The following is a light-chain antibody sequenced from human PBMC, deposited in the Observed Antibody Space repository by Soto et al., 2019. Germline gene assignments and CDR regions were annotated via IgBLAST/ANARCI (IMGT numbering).Light chain of an antibody. CDR1: QSVPSTY. Sequence: VLSQSPGRLSLSPGETATLSCRASQSVPSTYFAWYQQKSGQPPRLLISGTSNRATGIPDRFSGSGSGTEFTLTISSLQSEDSALYYCQHFNNWPWTFGQGTKVDIK. J-gene: IGKJ1*01. CDR2: GTS. CDR3: QHFNNWPWT. V-gene: IGKV3D-15*01.